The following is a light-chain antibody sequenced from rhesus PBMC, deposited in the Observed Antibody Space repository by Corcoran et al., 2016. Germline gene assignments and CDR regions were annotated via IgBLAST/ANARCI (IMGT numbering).Light chain of an antibody. Sequence: QAAPTQSPSVSGSPGQSVTISCTGTSSDIGGSNRVSWFQHHPGKAPTVMIYEVIKRPSGVSDRLSGSKSCNTASLTISGLQAEDEADYYCSSYATGNTFIFGSGTRLTVL. V-gene: IGLV2-13*03. J-gene: IGLJ1*01. CDR2: EVI. CDR3: SSYATGNTFI. CDR1: SSDIGGSNR.